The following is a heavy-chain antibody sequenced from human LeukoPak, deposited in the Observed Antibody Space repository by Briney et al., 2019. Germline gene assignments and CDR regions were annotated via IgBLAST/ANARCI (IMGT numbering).Heavy chain of an antibody. CDR1: GYTLTELS. CDR2: FDPEDGET. D-gene: IGHD3-22*01. J-gene: IGHJ4*02. V-gene: IGHV1-24*01. Sequence: ASVKVSCKVSGYTLTELSMHWVRQAPGKGLEWMGGFDPEDGETIYAQKLQGRVAMTTDTSTSTAYMELRSLRSDDTAVYYCARAPYYYDSSGYYPPPDYWGQGTLVTVSS. CDR3: ARAPYYYDSSGYYPPPDY.